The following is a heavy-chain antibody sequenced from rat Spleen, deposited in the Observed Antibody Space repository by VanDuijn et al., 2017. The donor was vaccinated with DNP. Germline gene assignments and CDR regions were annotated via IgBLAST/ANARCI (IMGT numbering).Heavy chain of an antibody. CDR3: ARMYTTDYYWYFDF. Sequence: EVQLVESGGGLVQPGRSLKLSCVASGFTFNNYWMTWIRQAPGKGLEWVASITNTGGSTYYPDSVKGRFTISRDNAKSTLFLQRNSLRSEDTATYYCARMYTTDYYWYFDFWGPGTMVTVSS. J-gene: IGHJ1*01. D-gene: IGHD1-6*01. CDR1: GFTFNNYW. V-gene: IGHV5-31*01. CDR2: ITNTGGST.